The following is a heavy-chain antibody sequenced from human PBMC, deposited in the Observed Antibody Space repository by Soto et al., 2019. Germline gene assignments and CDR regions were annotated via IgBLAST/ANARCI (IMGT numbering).Heavy chain of an antibody. V-gene: IGHV1-24*01. CDR2: FDPEDGET. CDR1: GYTLTELS. D-gene: IGHD1-26*01. J-gene: IGHJ6*02. Sequence: ASVKVSCKVSGYTLTELSMHWVRQAPGKGLEWMGGFDPEDGETIYAQKFQGRVTMTEDTSTDTAYMELSSLRSEDTAVYYCAKSSGAEGYFLGYYGMDVWGQGTTVTVYS. CDR3: AKSSGAEGYFLGYYGMDV.